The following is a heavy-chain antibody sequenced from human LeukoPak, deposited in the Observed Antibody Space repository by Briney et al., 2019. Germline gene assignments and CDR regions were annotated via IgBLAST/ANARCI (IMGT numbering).Heavy chain of an antibody. CDR1: GGSISSSSYY. J-gene: IGHJ4*02. D-gene: IGHD3-10*01. CDR2: IYYSGST. CDR3: ARYPDYYGSAYFDY. Sequence: SETLSLTCTVSGGSISSSSYYWGWIRQPPGKGLEWIGSIYYSGSTYYNPSLKSRVTISVNTSKNQFSLKLSSVTAADTAVYYCARYPDYYGSAYFDYWGQGTLVTVSS. V-gene: IGHV4-39*01.